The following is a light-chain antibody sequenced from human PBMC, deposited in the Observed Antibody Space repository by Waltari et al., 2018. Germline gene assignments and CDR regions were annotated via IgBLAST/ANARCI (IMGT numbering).Light chain of an antibody. CDR1: QSISSW. CDR2: KAS. CDR3: QQYHSYSLT. J-gene: IGKJ4*01. V-gene: IGKV1-5*03. Sequence: DIQMTQSPSTLSASVGDRVTITCRASQSISSWLAWYQQKPGKDPKLLIYKASTLESGVPSRFSGSGSGTEFTLTINSLQPDDFATYYCQQYHSYSLTFGGGTKVEIK.